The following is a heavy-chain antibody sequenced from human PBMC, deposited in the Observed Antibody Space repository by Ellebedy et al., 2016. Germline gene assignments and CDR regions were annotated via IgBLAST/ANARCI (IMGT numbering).Heavy chain of an antibody. J-gene: IGHJ4*02. CDR2: INTNTGDA. CDR1: GYTFATYA. CDR3: ARDRPTRRFDY. Sequence: ASVKVSCKASGYTFATYAINWVRQAPGQGLEWMGWINTNTGDASYAPGFTGRLVFSLDASVTTAFLQIESLKPEDTAVYFCARDRPTRRFDYWGQGTLVTVSS. V-gene: IGHV7-4-1*01. D-gene: IGHD3-10*01.